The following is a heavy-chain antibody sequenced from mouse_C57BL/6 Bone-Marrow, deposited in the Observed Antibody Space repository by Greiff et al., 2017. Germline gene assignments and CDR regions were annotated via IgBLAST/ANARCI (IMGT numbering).Heavy chain of an antibody. CDR3: ARLYYSNYDYAMDY. CDR1: GFTFSDYG. CDR2: ISNLAYSI. Sequence: EVKVEESGGGLVQPGGSLKLSCAASGFTFSDYGMAWVRQAPRKGPEWVAFISNLAYSIYYADTVTGRFTISRENAKHTLYLEMSSLRSEDTAMYYCARLYYSNYDYAMDYWGQGTSVTVSS. J-gene: IGHJ4*01. V-gene: IGHV5-15*04. D-gene: IGHD2-5*01.